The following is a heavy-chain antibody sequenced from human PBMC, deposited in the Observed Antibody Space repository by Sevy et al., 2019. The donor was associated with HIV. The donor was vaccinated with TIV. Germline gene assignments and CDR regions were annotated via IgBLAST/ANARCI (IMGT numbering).Heavy chain of an antibody. CDR3: ARVSGGRSGWFDP. D-gene: IGHD2-15*01. CDR1: GYTFTSYY. J-gene: IGHJ5*02. V-gene: IGHV1-46*01. Sequence: ASVKVSCKASGYTFTSYYMNWVRQAPGQGLEWMGIVNPSGGSTSYAQKFQGRVTMTRDTSTSTVYMELSRRRSEDTAVYYCARVSGGRSGWFDPWGQGTLVTVSS. CDR2: VNPSGGST.